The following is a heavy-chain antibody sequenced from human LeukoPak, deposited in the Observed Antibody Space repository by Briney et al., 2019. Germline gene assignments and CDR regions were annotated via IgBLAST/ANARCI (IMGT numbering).Heavy chain of an antibody. J-gene: IGHJ1*01. D-gene: IGHD4-17*01. V-gene: IGHV4-39*07. Sequence: SETLSLTCTVSGGSISSSSYYWGWIRQPPGKGLEWIGSIYYSGSTYYNPSLKSRVTISVDTSKNQFSLKLSSVTAADTAVYYCARVRAVTTSIQHWGQGTLVTVSS. CDR2: IYYSGST. CDR3: ARVRAVTTSIQH. CDR1: GGSISSSSYY.